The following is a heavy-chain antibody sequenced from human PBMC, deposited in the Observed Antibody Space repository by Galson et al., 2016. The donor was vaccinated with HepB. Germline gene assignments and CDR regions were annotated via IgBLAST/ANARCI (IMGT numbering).Heavy chain of an antibody. D-gene: IGHD3-10*01. V-gene: IGHV4-39*07. CDR2: IYYSGST. CDR1: GGSISRSSDY. J-gene: IGHJ6*02. CDR3: ARAVWLPLSGMDV. Sequence: ETLSLTCSVSGGSISRSSDYWGWIRQPPGKGLEWIGTIYYSGSTYYNPSLNSRVTISVDTSKNQFSLKVSSVTAADTAVYYCARAVWLPLSGMDVWGQGTTVTVPS.